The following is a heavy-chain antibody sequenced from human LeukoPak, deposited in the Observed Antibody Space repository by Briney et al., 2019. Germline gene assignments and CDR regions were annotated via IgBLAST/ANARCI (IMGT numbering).Heavy chain of an antibody. CDR1: GFTFSSYS. CDR3: ASSVPGSYYDY. D-gene: IGHD3-10*01. J-gene: IGHJ4*02. V-gene: IGHV3-21*01. Sequence: GGSLRLSRAASGFTFSSYSMNWVRQAPGKGLEWVSSISSSSSYIYYADSVKGRFTISRDNAKNSLYLQMNSLRAEDTAVYYCASSVPGSYYDYWGQGTLVTVSS. CDR2: ISSSSSYI.